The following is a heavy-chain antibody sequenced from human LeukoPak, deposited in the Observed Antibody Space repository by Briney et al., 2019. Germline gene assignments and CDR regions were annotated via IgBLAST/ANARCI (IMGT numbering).Heavy chain of an antibody. CDR2: ISGSGGST. CDR3: AKDRPCINDVCHGDFDY. J-gene: IGHJ4*02. CDR1: GFIFSSYA. Sequence: PGGSLRLSCAASGFIFSSYAMSWVRQAPGEGLEWVSTISGSGGSTYYADSVKGRFTISRDNSKNTVYLQMNSLRAEDTAVYYCAKDRPCINDVCHGDFDYWGQGTLVTVSS. D-gene: IGHD2-8*01. V-gene: IGHV3-23*01.